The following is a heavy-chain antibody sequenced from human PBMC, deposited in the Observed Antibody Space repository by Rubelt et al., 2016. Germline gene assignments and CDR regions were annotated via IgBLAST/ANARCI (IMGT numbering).Heavy chain of an antibody. Sequence: QVQLQQWGAGLLNPSETLSLTCAVHGESFSDYYWSWIRQSPGMGLEWIGEISHSGSTKYSPSLKGWVTISRDASKNQFSLDLSSMTAADTAVYYWARGTFYGSAHPFDYWGQGNLVTVSS. J-gene: IGHJ4*02. V-gene: IGHV4-34*01. CDR2: ISHSGST. CDR3: ARGTFYGSAHPFDY. D-gene: IGHD3-10*01. CDR1: GESFSDYY.